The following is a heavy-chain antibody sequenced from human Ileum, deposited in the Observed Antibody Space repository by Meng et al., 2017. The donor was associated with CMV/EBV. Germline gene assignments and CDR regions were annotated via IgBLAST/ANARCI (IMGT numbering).Heavy chain of an antibody. Sequence: LSCAASGHAFRTDEVPLVRQAPGVGLVCVSHIKCHRIPIYAASVKVRFPISRDNATITVYLQMNSLRVEDTAVYYCSFRGTITGFDPWGQGALVTVSS. V-gene: IGHV3-74*01. CDR3: SFRGTITGFDP. D-gene: IGHD1-20*01. J-gene: IGHJ5*02. CDR2: IKCHRIP. CDR1: GHAFRTDE.